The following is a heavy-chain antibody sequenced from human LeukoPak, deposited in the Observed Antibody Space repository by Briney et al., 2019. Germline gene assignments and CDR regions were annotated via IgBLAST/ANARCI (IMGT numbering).Heavy chain of an antibody. CDR2: ISAYNGNT. J-gene: IGHJ4*02. CDR3: ARDGLYDFWSGYYTEASHFDY. CDR1: GYTFTSYG. D-gene: IGHD3-3*01. Sequence: ASVKVSCKASGYTFTSYGISWVRQAPGQGLEWVGWISAYNGNTNYAQKLQGRVTMTTDTSTSTAYMELRSLRSDDTAVYYCARDGLYDFWSGYYTEASHFDYWGQGTLVTVSS. V-gene: IGHV1-18*01.